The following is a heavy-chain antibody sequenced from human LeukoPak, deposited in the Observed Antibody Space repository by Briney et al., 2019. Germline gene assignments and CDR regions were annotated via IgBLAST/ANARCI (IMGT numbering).Heavy chain of an antibody. D-gene: IGHD2-2*01. CDR1: GFTFSSYA. V-gene: IGHV3-23*01. J-gene: IGHJ4*02. CDR2: ISGSGGST. Sequence: GGSLRLSCAAPGFTFSSYAMSWVRQAPGKGLEWVSAISGSGGSTYYADSVKGRFTISRDNSKNTLYLQMNSLRAEDTAVYYCAKGRGGGGYCSSTSCHWSLSYWGQGTLVTVSS. CDR3: AKGRGGGGYCSSTSCHWSLSY.